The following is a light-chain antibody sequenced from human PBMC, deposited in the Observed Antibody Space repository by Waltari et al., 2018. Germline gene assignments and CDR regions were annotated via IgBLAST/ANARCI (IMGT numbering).Light chain of an antibody. CDR1: QSLGKNY. J-gene: IGKJ2*01. CDR3: QQYASSVLYT. V-gene: IGKV3-20*01. Sequence: IVLTQSPGTLSLPPGDRASLSCKASQSLGKNYLAWYQHKPGQALRLLIYGASSRAAGIPDRFSGSGSGTDFTLTISRLEPEDFAVYYCQQYASSVLYTFGQGTKLESK. CDR2: GAS.